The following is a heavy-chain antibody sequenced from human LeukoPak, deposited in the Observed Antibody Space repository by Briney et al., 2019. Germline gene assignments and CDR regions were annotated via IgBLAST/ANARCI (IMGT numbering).Heavy chain of an antibody. Sequence: ASVKVSCKASGYTFTSYGISWVRQAPGQGLEWMGWISAYNGNTNYAQKLQGRVTMTTDTSTSTAYMELRSLRSDDTAVYYCARDQRYSSSSGWFDPWAREPWSPSPQ. V-gene: IGHV1-18*01. J-gene: IGHJ5*02. CDR3: ARDQRYSSSSGWFDP. D-gene: IGHD6-6*01. CDR1: GYTFTSYG. CDR2: ISAYNGNT.